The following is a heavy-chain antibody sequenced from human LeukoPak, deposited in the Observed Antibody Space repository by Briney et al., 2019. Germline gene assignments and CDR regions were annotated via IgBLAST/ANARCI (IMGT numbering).Heavy chain of an antibody. D-gene: IGHD4-17*01. CDR2: ISGSGGST. V-gene: IGHV3-23*01. Sequence: GGSLRLSCAASGFTFSSYGMSWVRQAPGKGLEWVSAISGSGGSTYYADSVKGRFTISRDNSKNTLYLQMNSLRAEDTAVYYCAIGPGGYDYGDYALLAGGWGQGTLVTASS. CDR1: GFTFSSYG. CDR3: AIGPGGYDYGDYALLAGG. J-gene: IGHJ4*02.